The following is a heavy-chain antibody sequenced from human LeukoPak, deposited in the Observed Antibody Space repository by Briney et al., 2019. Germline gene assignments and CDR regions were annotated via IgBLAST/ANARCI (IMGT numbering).Heavy chain of an antibody. CDR2: INQDGSQK. D-gene: IGHD4-17*01. V-gene: IGHV3-7*03. Sequence: SGGSLRLSCAVSGFTFSSYWMSWFRQAPGKGLEWVANINQDGSQKFSVDSVKGQFTISRDNAKNSLSLQMNSLRVEDTAVYYCARDWFDGDYDRFDYWGQGTLVTVSS. CDR1: GFTFSSYW. J-gene: IGHJ4*02. CDR3: ARDWFDGDYDRFDY.